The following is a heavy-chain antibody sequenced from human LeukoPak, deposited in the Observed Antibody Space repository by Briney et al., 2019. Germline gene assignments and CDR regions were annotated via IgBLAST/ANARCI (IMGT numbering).Heavy chain of an antibody. CDR2: ISWNSGSI. V-gene: IGHV3-9*01. CDR3: AKDTSGDSGYDSLMDV. J-gene: IGHJ6*04. Sequence: GGSLRLSCAASGFTFSSYSMNWVRQAPGKGLEWVSGISWNSGSIGYADSVKGRFTISRDNAKNSLYLQMNSLRAEDTALYYCAKDTSGDSGYDSLMDVWGKGTTVTISS. D-gene: IGHD5-12*01. CDR1: GFTFSSYS.